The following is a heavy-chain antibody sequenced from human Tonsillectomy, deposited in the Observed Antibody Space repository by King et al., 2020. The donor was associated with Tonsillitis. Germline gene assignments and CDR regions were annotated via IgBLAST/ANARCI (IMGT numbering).Heavy chain of an antibody. CDR2: IYYSGGS. CDR1: GGSISTEGCY. Sequence: LQLQESGPGLVKPSQTLSLTCTVSGGSISTEGCYWSWIRQHPEKGLEWIGYIYYSGGSYYTPSLKSRLTISIDTYKNQFSLKLSSVTAADTAVYYCARTTTETRGFDYWGQGALVTVSS. V-gene: IGHV4-31*03. J-gene: IGHJ4*02. CDR3: ARTTTETRGFDY. D-gene: IGHD1-1*01.